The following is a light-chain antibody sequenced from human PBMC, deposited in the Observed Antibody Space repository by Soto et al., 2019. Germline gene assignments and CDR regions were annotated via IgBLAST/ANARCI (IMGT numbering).Light chain of an antibody. V-gene: IGKV1-33*01. CDR1: QDRTSY. Sequence: DIQMTQSPSSLSASVGDRVTITCQASQDRTSYLNWYQHKPGKAPKLLIYDASILEAGVPPRFSGSGSGTDFTLTISSLQPEDVATYYCQYCGYLPIFGPGTTVAFK. CDR2: DAS. J-gene: IGKJ3*01. CDR3: QYCGYLPI.